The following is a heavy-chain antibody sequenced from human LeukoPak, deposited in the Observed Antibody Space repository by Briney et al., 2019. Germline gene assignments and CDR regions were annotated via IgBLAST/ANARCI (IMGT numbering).Heavy chain of an antibody. D-gene: IGHD3-10*01. CDR1: GYTFTSYD. CDR2: MNPNSGNT. J-gene: IGHJ4*02. Sequence: GASVKVSCKGSGYTFTSYDINWVRQATGQGVEWMGWMNPNSGNTGYAQKFQGRVTITRNTSISTAYMELSSLRSEDTAVYYCARGLTMVRGVIIPYWGQGTLLSVSS. CDR3: ARGLTMVRGVIIPY. V-gene: IGHV1-8*01.